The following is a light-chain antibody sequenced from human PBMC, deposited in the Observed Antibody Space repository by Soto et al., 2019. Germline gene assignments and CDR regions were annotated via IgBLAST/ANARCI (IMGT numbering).Light chain of an antibody. J-gene: IGKJ5*01. Sequence: DIQMTQSPSTLSASVGDRVTITCRASQTISSLLAWYQQKPGRAPTLLIYKASTLERGVPSRFSGSGSGTEFTLTISSLQPDDFATYYCQQYNNYPLTFGQGTRLEIK. V-gene: IGKV1-5*03. CDR3: QQYNNYPLT. CDR2: KAS. CDR1: QTISSL.